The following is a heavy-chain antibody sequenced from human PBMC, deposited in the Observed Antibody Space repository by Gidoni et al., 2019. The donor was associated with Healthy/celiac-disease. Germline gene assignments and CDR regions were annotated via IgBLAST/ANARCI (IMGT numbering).Heavy chain of an antibody. Sequence: EVQLVESGGGLVQPGGSLRLSCEASGFTFSSYWMSWVRQAPGKGLEWVANIKQDGSEKYYVDSVKGRFTISRDNAKNSLYLQMNSLRAEDTAVYYCAREIQIVGADYWGQGTLVTVSS. V-gene: IGHV3-7*03. J-gene: IGHJ4*02. CDR1: GFTFSSYW. CDR2: IKQDGSEK. CDR3: AREIQIVGADY. D-gene: IGHD1-26*01.